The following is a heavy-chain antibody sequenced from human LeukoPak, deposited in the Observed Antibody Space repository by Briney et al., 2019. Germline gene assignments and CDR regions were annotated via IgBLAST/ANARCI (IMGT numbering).Heavy chain of an antibody. D-gene: IGHD3-22*01. CDR2: ISGSGGST. CDR3: AKGGYYDSPQDP. Sequence: GGSLRLSCAASGFTFSSYAMSWVRQAPGKGLEGVSAISGSGGSTYYADSVKGRFTISRDNSKNTLYLQMNGLRAEDTAVYYCAKGGYYDSPQDPWGQGTLVTVSS. CDR1: GFTFSSYA. J-gene: IGHJ5*02. V-gene: IGHV3-23*01.